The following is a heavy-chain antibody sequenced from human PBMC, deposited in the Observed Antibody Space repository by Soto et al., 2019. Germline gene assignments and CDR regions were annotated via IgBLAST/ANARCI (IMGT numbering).Heavy chain of an antibody. CDR3: ARGVTIITGFDY. CDR1: GGSVSSGSYY. J-gene: IGHJ4*02. Sequence: QVQLHESGPGLVKTSETLSLTCTVSGGSVSSGSYYWSWIRQPPGKGLELIGYIFYNGSTNYNPSLKSRVTMSVDTSRDQFSLRLSSVTAPDTAFYYCARGVTIITGFDYWGQGSLVTVSS. V-gene: IGHV4-61*01. D-gene: IGHD3-22*01. CDR2: IFYNGST.